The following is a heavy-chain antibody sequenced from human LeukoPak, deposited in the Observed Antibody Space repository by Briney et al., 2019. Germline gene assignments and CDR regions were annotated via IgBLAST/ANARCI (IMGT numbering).Heavy chain of an antibody. CDR3: AISQGSYYDTSGSLGGDY. D-gene: IGHD3-22*01. CDR2: ISAYSGNT. J-gene: IGHJ4*02. CDR1: GYTFTNYG. Sequence: ASVKVSCKASGYTFTNYGIFWVRQAPGQGLEWMGWISAYSGNTNYAQKLQGRVTMTTETSTSTAYMELESLRSDDTAVYYCAISQGSYYDTSGSLGGDYWGQGTLVTVSS. V-gene: IGHV1-18*01.